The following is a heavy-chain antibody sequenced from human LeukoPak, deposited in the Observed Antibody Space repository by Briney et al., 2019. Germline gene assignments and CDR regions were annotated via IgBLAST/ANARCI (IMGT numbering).Heavy chain of an antibody. V-gene: IGHV3-23*01. CDR2: ISGSGGST. D-gene: IGHD6-19*01. CDR3: AKDSLYNSGWYYFDY. J-gene: IGHJ4*02. CDR1: GFTFSSYA. Sequence: GGSLRLSCAASGFTFSSYAMSWVRQAPGKGLEWVSAISGSGGSTYYADSVKGRFTISRDNSKNTLYLQMNSLRAEDTAVYYCAKDSLYNSGWYYFDYWGQGTLVTVSS.